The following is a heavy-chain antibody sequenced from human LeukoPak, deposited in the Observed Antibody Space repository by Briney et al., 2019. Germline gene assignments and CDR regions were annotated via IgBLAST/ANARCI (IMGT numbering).Heavy chain of an antibody. J-gene: IGHJ4*02. D-gene: IGHD6-19*01. CDR1: GYTFTSYV. Sequence: ASVKVSCKASGYTFTSYVMHWVRQAPGQRLEWMGWINAGNGNTKYSQKFQGRATITRDTSASTAYMELSSLRSEDTAVYYCARDSWYSSGRATLGAYYFDYWGQGTLVTVSS. V-gene: IGHV1-3*01. CDR3: ARDSWYSSGRATLGAYYFDY. CDR2: INAGNGNT.